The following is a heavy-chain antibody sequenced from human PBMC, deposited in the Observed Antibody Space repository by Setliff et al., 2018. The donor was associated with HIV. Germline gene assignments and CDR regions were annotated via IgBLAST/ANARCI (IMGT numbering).Heavy chain of an antibody. Sequence: SVKVSCKASGYTFSSYAISWVRQAPGQGLEWMGGIIPIFGTANYAQKFQGRVTITTDESTSTAYMELSSLRSEDTAVYYCARDTGGEITFGGVIVNYYYYMDVWGKGTTVTVSS. J-gene: IGHJ6*03. V-gene: IGHV1-69*05. CDR1: GYTFSSYA. CDR2: IIPIFGTA. CDR3: ARDTGGEITFGGVIVNYYYYMDV. D-gene: IGHD3-16*02.